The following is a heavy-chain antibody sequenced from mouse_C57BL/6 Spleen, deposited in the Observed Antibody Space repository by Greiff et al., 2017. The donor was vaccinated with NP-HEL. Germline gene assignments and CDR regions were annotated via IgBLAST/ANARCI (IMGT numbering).Heavy chain of an antibody. CDR3: ASPYDGYYGRFAY. J-gene: IGHJ3*01. CDR2: IYPRSGNT. Sequence: QVQLKQSGAELARPGASVKLSCKASGYTFTSYGISWVKQRTGQGLEWIGEIYPRSGNTYYNEKFKGKATLTADKSSSTAYMELRSLTSEDSAVYFCASPYDGYYGRFAYWGQGTLVTVSA. CDR1: GYTFTSYG. D-gene: IGHD2-3*01. V-gene: IGHV1-81*01.